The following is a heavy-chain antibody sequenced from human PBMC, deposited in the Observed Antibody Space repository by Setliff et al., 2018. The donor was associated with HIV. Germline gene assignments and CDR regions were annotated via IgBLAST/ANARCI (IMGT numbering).Heavy chain of an antibody. CDR3: ARVPLSSPSRPGGYFDY. CDR2: IYYSGST. D-gene: IGHD3-16*01. CDR1: SGSISSGAYY. Sequence: PSETLSLTCTVSSGSISSGAYYWSWIRQHPGKGLEWIGYIYYSGSTYYNPSLKSRVTISVDTSKNQFSLKLNSVTAADTAVYYCARVPLSSPSRPGGYFDYWGQGTLVTVSS. J-gene: IGHJ4*02. V-gene: IGHV4-31*03.